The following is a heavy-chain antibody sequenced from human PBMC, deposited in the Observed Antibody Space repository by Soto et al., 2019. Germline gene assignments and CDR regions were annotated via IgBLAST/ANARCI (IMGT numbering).Heavy chain of an antibody. V-gene: IGHV3-23*01. D-gene: IGHD2-15*01. CDR2: ISGSGDNT. CDR3: AKLPVVLALGFDY. J-gene: IGHJ4*01. Sequence: EVHLLDSGGGLVQPGGSLRLSCAASGFTFSNYVMSWVRQAPGKGLEWVSSISGSGDNTYYADSVKGRFTISRDNSKNTLFLQMNSLRAEDTAVYYCAKLPVVLALGFDYWGHGTLVTVSS. CDR1: GFTFSNYV.